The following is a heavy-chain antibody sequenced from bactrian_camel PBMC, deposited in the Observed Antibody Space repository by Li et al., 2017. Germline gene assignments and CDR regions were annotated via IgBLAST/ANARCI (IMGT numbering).Heavy chain of an antibody. Sequence: HVQLVESGGGSVQAGGSLRLSCTASGFTFDETAMGWYRQAPGNECELVSTISTDGTTYYTDAAKGRFSISQDTDKNTLYLQMNSLKPEDTAMYYCAAGGVIDGGPKCFQGGIWGRGTQVTVS. D-gene: IGHD2*01. J-gene: IGHJ4*01. CDR3: AAGGVIDGGPKCFQGGI. CDR2: ISTDGTT. V-gene: IGHV3S55*01. CDR1: GFTFDETA.